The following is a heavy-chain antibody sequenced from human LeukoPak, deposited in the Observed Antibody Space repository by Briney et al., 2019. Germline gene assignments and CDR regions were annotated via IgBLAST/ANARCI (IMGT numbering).Heavy chain of an antibody. V-gene: IGHV1-2*02. Sequence: ASVKVSCKASGYTFTGYYIHWVRQAPGQGLEWMGWINPNSGGTNYAQKFQGRVTMTRDTSISTAYMELSRLRSDDTAVYYRARVLERHFDYWGQGTLVTVSS. D-gene: IGHD1-1*01. CDR2: INPNSGGT. CDR1: GYTFTGYY. CDR3: ARVLERHFDY. J-gene: IGHJ4*02.